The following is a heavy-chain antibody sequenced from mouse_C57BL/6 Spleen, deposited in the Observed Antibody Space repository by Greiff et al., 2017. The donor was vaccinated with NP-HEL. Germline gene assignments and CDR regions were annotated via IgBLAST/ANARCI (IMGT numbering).Heavy chain of an antibody. Sequence: EVQLQQSGAELVKPGASVKLSCTASGFNIKDYYMHWVKQRPDQGLEWIGRIDPEDGEPKSAPKFQGKATITADTSANTAYLQLSSLTAEDTAVYYCARSVVNWYFDVWGTGTTVTVSS. D-gene: IGHD1-1*01. CDR1: GFNIKDYY. CDR3: ARSVVNWYFDV. CDR2: IDPEDGEP. V-gene: IGHV14-2*01. J-gene: IGHJ1*03.